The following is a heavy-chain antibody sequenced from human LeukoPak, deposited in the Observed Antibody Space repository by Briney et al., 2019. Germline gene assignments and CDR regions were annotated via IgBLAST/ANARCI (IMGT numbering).Heavy chain of an antibody. CDR3: ASHIYYDSSGYYRY. CDR2: IIPIFGTA. J-gene: IGHJ4*02. D-gene: IGHD3-22*01. CDR1: GGTFSSYA. Sequence: GASVKVSCKASGGTFSSYAISWVRQAPGQGLEWMGGIIPIFGTANYAQKFQGRVTITADESTSTAYMELSSLRSEDTAVYYCASHIYYDSSGYYRYWGLGTLVTVSS. V-gene: IGHV1-69*13.